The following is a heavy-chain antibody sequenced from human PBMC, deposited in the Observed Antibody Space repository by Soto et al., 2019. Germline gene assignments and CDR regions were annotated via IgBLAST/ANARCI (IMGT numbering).Heavy chain of an antibody. CDR3: AKVSLEQQQEPHYYDFWSGYPQYYYYGMDV. D-gene: IGHD3-3*01. J-gene: IGHJ6*02. V-gene: IGHV3-23*01. Sequence: PGGSLRLSCAASGFTFSSYAMSWVRQAPGKGLEWVSAISGSGGSTYYADSVKGRFTISRDNSKNTLYLQMNSLRAEDTAVYYCAKVSLEQQQEPHYYDFWSGYPQYYYYGMDVWGQGTTVTVSS. CDR2: ISGSGGST. CDR1: GFTFSSYA.